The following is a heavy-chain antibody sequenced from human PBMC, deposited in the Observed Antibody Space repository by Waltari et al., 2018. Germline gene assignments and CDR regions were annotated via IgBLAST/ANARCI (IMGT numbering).Heavy chain of an antibody. CDR3: ARHLNGLRFNWFDP. D-gene: IGHD3-3*01. CDR1: GYSISSGYY. Sequence: QVQLQESGPGLVKPSETLSLTCAVSGYSISSGYYWGWIRQPPGKGREWIGSIYHIGSTYYNPSLKSRVTISVDTSKNQFSLKLSSVTAADTAVYYCARHLNGLRFNWFDPWGQGTLVTVSS. CDR2: IYHIGST. V-gene: IGHV4-38-2*01. J-gene: IGHJ5*02.